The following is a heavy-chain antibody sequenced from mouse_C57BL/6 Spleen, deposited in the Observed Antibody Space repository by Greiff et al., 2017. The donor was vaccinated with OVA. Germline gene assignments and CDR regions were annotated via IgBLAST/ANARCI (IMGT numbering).Heavy chain of an antibody. V-gene: IGHV1-69*01. CDR2: IDPSDSYT. J-gene: IGHJ4*01. D-gene: IGHD2-4*01. CDR3: ARSGGLRLVRYAMDY. Sequence: QVQLKQSGAELVMPGASVKLSCKASGYTFTSYWMHWVKQRPGQGLEWIGEIDPSDSYTNYNQKFKGKSTLTVDKSSSTAYMQLSSLTSEDSAVYYCARSGGLRLVRYAMDYWGQGTSVTVSS. CDR1: GYTFTSYW.